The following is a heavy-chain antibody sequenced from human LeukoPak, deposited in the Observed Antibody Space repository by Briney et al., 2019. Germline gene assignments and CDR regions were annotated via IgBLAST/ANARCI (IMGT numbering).Heavy chain of an antibody. V-gene: IGHV1-2*02. CDR3: ARDRVVVPAAFDY. CDR2: INPNSGGT. J-gene: IGHJ4*02. CDR1: GYTFTAYY. D-gene: IGHD2-2*01. Sequence: ASVKVSSKASGYTFTAYYMHWVRQAPGQGLEWMGWINPNSGGTNYAQKFQGRVTMTRDTSISTAYMELSRLRSDDTAVYYCARDRVVVPAAFDYWGQGTLVTVSS.